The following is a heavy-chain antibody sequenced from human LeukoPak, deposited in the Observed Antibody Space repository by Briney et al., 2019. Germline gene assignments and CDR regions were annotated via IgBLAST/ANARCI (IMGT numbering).Heavy chain of an antibody. V-gene: IGHV3-21*04. CDR1: GFTFSSYS. D-gene: IGHD3-3*01. J-gene: IGHJ4*02. CDR3: AKDRGFRLRFLEWLLPIDY. Sequence: GGSLRLSCAASGFTFSSYSMNWVRQAPGKGLEWVSSISSSSTYIYYADSVKGRFTISRDNSKNTLYLQMNSLRAEDTAVYYCAKDRGFRLRFLEWLLPIDYWGQGTLVTVSS. CDR2: ISSSSTYI.